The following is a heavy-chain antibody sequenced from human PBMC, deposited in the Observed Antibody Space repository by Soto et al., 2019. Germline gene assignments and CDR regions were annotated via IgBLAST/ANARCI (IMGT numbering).Heavy chain of an antibody. CDR3: ASIAAPGTTHFDY. Sequence: ETPSLTCSVSCYSVSSSDYYWAWIRQPPGKGLEWIGSMLYSGLTYYNPSLKSRVTISVDTSKNQFYLHLTSVTAADTAIFYCASIAAPGTTHFDYWGQGTLVTVSS. CDR1: CYSVSSSDYY. D-gene: IGHD6-13*01. J-gene: IGHJ4*02. V-gene: IGHV4-39*05. CDR2: MLYSGLT.